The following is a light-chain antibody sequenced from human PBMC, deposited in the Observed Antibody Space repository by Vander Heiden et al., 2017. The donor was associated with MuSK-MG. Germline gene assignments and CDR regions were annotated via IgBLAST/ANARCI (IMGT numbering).Light chain of an antibody. CDR2: WES. CDR3: QQYYSTPALT. V-gene: IGKV4-1*01. J-gene: IGKJ4*01. Sequence: DIVMSQSPDSLAVSLGERATINSKAIVSVLYISNDKNYLAWYQQKPGQPTSMLIYWESTREPAVADRFSGSGSGTDLTLTISSMKAEDVAVYYCQQYYSTPALTFGGGTKVEIK. CDR1: VSVLYISNDKNY.